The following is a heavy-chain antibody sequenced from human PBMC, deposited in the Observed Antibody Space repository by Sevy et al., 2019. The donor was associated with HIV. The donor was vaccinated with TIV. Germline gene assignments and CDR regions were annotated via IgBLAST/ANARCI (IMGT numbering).Heavy chain of an antibody. CDR2: LSFGCGEI. J-gene: IGHJ4*02. V-gene: IGHV3-23*01. CDR1: GFTFSKYS. CDR3: ARDGWTKPHDY. D-gene: IGHD2-15*01. Sequence: GGSLRLSCAASGFTFSKYSMSWVRQPPGKGLEWVSTLSFGCGEINYADSVKGRFTISRDNSKSSVYLQMNNLRPEGTAVYYCARDGWTKPHDYWGQGTLVTVSS.